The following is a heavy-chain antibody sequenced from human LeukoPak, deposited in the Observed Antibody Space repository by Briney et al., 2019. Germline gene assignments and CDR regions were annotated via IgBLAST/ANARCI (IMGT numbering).Heavy chain of an antibody. D-gene: IGHD1-26*01. Sequence: ASVKVSCKASGYTFTGYYMHWVRQAPGQGLEWMGWINPNSGGTNYAQKFQGRVTITTDESTSTAYMELSSLRSEDTAVYYCARERSRGGPYSGSPLDYWGQGTLVTVSS. CDR3: ARERSRGGPYSGSPLDY. J-gene: IGHJ4*02. CDR2: INPNSGGT. CDR1: GYTFTGYY. V-gene: IGHV1-2*02.